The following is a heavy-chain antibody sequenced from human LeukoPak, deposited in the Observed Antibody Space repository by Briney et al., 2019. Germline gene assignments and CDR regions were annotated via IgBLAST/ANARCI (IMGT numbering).Heavy chain of an antibody. CDR3: ARGGVYSSSWYPE. CDR2: INHSGST. J-gene: IGHJ4*02. CDR1: GGSFSGYY. Sequence: PSETLSLTCAVYGGSFSGYYWSWIRQPPGKGLEWCGEINHSGSTNYNPSLKSRVTISVDTSKNQFSLKLSSVTAADTAVYYCARGGVYSSSWYPEWGQGTLVTVSS. D-gene: IGHD6-13*01. V-gene: IGHV4-34*01.